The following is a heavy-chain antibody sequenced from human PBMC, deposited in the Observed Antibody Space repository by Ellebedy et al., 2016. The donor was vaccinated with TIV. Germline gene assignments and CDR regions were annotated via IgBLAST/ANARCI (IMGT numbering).Heavy chain of an antibody. D-gene: IGHD1-26*01. Sequence: AASVKVSCKASGYTFTSYDINWVRQATGQGLEWMGIINPSGGSTSYAQKFQGRVTMTRDTSTSTVYMELSSLRTEDTAVYYCARWSGIYLKGFGYWGQGTLVTVSS. CDR3: ARWSGIYLKGFGY. CDR2: INPSGGST. CDR1: GYTFTSYD. V-gene: IGHV1-46*01. J-gene: IGHJ4*02.